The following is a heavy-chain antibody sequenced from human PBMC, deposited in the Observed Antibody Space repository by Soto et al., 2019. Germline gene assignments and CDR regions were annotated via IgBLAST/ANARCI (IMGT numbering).Heavy chain of an antibody. D-gene: IGHD3-16*01. J-gene: IGHJ6*01. CDR2: IIPMFDTP. CDR3: TGPRPRSAAFYGGNV. V-gene: IGHV1-69*13. CDR1: GPTFSNYA. Sequence: SVKDSCKSSGPTFSNYAISWVRQAPGQGLEWMGDIIPMFDTPNYAQKFQGRVSLTADESSTTAYMELSSLTSDDTAVYYCTGPRPRSAAFYGGNVWGQGPRVTVSS.